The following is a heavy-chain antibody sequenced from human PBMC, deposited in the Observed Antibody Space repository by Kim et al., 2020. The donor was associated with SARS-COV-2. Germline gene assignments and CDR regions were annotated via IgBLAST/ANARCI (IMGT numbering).Heavy chain of an antibody. V-gene: IGHV4-4*07. CDR1: GGSISSYY. Sequence: SETLSLTCTVSGGSISSYYWSWIRQPAGKGLEWIGRIYTSGSTNYNPSLKSRVTMSVDTSKNQFSLKLSSVTAADTAVYYCAREVGATPYYYYGMDVWGQGTTVTVSS. D-gene: IGHD1-26*01. CDR3: AREVGATPYYYYGMDV. CDR2: IYTSGST. J-gene: IGHJ6*02.